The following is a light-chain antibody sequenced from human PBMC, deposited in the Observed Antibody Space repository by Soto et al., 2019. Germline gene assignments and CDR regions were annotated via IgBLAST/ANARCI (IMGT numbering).Light chain of an antibody. Sequence: EIVLTQTPLSLSVTPGQAASISCKSTQSLVYSDGRTYFYWYLQKPGQPPQLLIYDVSNRFSGVPDRVSGSASGTDFTLKISRVEAEDIGIYYCMQTVKFPWTFGQGTKVEIK. J-gene: IGKJ1*01. V-gene: IGKV2D-29*01. CDR1: QSLVYSDGRTY. CDR2: DVS. CDR3: MQTVKFPWT.